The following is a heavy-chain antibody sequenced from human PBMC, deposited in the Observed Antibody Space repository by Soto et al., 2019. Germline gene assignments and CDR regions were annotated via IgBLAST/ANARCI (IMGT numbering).Heavy chain of an antibody. Sequence: PSETLSLTCTVSGGCISSSSYYWGWIRQPPGKGLEWIGYIYYSGSTNYNPSLKSRVTMSVDTSKNQFSLKLSSVTAADTAVYYCARTGYCSSTSCLTTYYYYGIDVWGQGTTVTVSS. J-gene: IGHJ6*02. CDR2: IYYSGST. CDR1: GGCISSSSYY. CDR3: ARTGYCSSTSCLTTYYYYGIDV. V-gene: IGHV4-61*05. D-gene: IGHD2-2*01.